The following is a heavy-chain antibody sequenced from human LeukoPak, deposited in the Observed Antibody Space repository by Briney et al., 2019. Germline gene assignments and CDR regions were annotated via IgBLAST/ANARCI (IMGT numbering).Heavy chain of an antibody. CDR1: GGSFSGYY. Sequence: PSETLSLTCAVYGGSFSGYYWSWIRQPPGKGLEWIGEINHSGSTNYNPSLKSRVTISVDTSKNQFSLKLSSVTAADTAVYSCARVPVGYCSSTSCYRVSDSWGQGTLVTVSS. J-gene: IGHJ4*02. V-gene: IGHV4-34*01. CDR3: ARVPVGYCSSTSCYRVSDS. D-gene: IGHD2-2*01. CDR2: INHSGST.